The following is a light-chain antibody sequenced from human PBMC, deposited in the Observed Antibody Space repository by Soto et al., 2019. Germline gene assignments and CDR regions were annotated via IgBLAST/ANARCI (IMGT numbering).Light chain of an antibody. CDR1: HSVSVS. CDR2: GAS. V-gene: IGKV3-15*01. CDR3: QQDRDWGPQYGQWT. Sequence: EIVMTESPATLSVSPGEIATLFCRASHSVSVSLAWYQQKPGQAPRLLIHGASTRATGIPARLSGSGSGTDFTLTISIRLPEHFAADFCQQDRDWGPQYGQWT. J-gene: IGKJ1*01.